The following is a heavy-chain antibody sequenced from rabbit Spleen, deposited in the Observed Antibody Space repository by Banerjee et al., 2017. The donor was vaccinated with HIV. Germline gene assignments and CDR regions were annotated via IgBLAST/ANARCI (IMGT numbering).Heavy chain of an antibody. CDR2: IDPIFGIT. D-gene: IGHD6-1*01. CDR3: ARHAGGDGFAANL. J-gene: IGHJ4*01. Sequence: QERLVESGGGLVKPEGSLTLSCKASGFDFSSYSMSWVRQAPGKGLEWIGFIDPIFGITYYASWVNGRFTISSHNAQNTLYLQLNSLTAADTATYFCARHAGGDGFAANLWGPGTLVTVS. CDR1: GFDFSSYS. V-gene: IGHV1S47*01.